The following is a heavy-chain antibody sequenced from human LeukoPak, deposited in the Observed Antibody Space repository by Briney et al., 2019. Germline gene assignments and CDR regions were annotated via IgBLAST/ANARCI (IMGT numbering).Heavy chain of an antibody. Sequence: GASVKVSCXASGYTFTGYYMHWVRQAPGQGLEWMGRINPNSGGTNYAQKFQGRVTMTRDTSISTAYMELSRLRSDDTAVYYCARDIAVAGVPYFDYWGQGTLVTVSS. CDR2: INPNSGGT. CDR3: ARDIAVAGVPYFDY. V-gene: IGHV1-2*06. D-gene: IGHD6-19*01. CDR1: GYTFTGYY. J-gene: IGHJ4*02.